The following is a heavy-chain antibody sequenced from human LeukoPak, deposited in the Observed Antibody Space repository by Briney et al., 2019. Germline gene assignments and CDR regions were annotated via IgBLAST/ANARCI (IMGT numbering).Heavy chain of an antibody. Sequence: GGSLRLSCAASGFTFSSYEMNWVRQAPGKGLEWVSYISSSGSTIYYADSVKGRFTISRDNAKNSLYLQMNSLRAEDTAVYYCAKDAPSYYYDSSGQAYMDAWGKGTTVTVSS. CDR1: GFTFSSYE. CDR2: ISSSGSTI. J-gene: IGHJ6*03. D-gene: IGHD3-22*01. CDR3: AKDAPSYYYDSSGQAYMDA. V-gene: IGHV3-48*03.